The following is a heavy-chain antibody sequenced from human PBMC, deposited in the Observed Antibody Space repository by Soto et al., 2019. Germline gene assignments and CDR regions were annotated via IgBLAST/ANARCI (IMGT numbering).Heavy chain of an antibody. CDR3: AKEMFGYCYGSGTAYDY. CDR2: ISGSGGST. V-gene: IGHV3-23*01. CDR1: GFTFSSYA. Sequence: EVQLLESGGGLVQPGGSLRLSCAASGFTFSSYAMSWVRQAPGKGLEWVSAISGSGGSTYYADSVKGRFTISRDNSKNTLYLQKNSLRAEDTAVYYCAKEMFGYCYGSGTAYDYWGQGTLVTVSS. J-gene: IGHJ4*02. D-gene: IGHD3-10*01.